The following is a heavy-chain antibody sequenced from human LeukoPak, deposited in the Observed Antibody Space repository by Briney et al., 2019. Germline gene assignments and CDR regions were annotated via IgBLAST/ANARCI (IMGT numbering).Heavy chain of an antibody. CDR2: TYYSGST. CDR3: ARVKIGRYFDL. J-gene: IGHJ2*01. Sequence: SETLSLTCTVSGGSISSYYWSWIRQPPGKGLEWIGYTYYSGSTNYNPSLKSRVTISVDTSKNQFSLKLSSVTAADTAVYYCARVKIGRYFDLWGRGTLVTVSS. CDR1: GGSISSYY. V-gene: IGHV4-59*01.